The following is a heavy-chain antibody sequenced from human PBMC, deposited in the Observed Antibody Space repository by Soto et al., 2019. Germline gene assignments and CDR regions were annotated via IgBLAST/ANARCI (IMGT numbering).Heavy chain of an antibody. CDR1: GFTFSSYA. CDR2: ISYDGSNK. Sequence: PGGSLRLSCAASGFTFSSYAMHWVRQAPGKGLEWVAVISYDGSNKYYADSVKGRFTISRDNSKNTLYLQMNSLRAEDTAVYYCARDERPDGYGAFDYWGQGTLVTVSS. D-gene: IGHD5-12*01. CDR3: ARDERPDGYGAFDY. V-gene: IGHV3-30-3*01. J-gene: IGHJ4*02.